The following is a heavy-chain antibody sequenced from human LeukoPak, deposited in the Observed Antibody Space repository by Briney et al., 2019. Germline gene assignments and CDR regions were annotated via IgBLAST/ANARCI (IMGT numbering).Heavy chain of an antibody. CDR2: VNSDGTGT. D-gene: IGHD5-12*01. CDR3: IRTLIVATSPYMDF. CDR1: GFPFSTYW. J-gene: IGHJ6*03. V-gene: IGHV3-74*01. Sequence: PGGSLRLSCAASGFPFSTYWMHWGRQAPGKGLVWVSRVNSDGTGTTYADSVEGRFTISRDNAKNTVYLQMNSLRAEDTAIYYCIRTLIVATSPYMDFWGKGTTVTVSS.